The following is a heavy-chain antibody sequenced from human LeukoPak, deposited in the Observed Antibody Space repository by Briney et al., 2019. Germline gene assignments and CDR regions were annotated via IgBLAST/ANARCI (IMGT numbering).Heavy chain of an antibody. J-gene: IGHJ6*02. CDR1: GGSFSGYY. CDR2: INHSGST. D-gene: IGHD3-10*01. CDR3: ARRGWDYYGSGSYYRPRSYYYYGMDV. V-gene: IGHV4-34*01. Sequence: SETLSLTCAVYGGSFSGYYWSWIRQPPGKGLEWIGEINHSGSTNYNPSLKSRVTISVDTSKNQFSLKLSSVTAADTAVYYCARRGWDYYGSGSYYRPRSYYYYGMDVWGQGTTVTVSS.